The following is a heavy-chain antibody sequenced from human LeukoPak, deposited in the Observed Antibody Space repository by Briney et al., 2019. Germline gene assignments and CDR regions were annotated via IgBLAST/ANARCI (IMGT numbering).Heavy chain of an antibody. CDR2: IYNRGGT. CDR3: ARGTTVTTYWYFDL. V-gene: IGHV4-61*02. D-gene: IGHD4-17*01. Sequence: SETLSLTCTVSGGSISSGTNYWTWIRQPAGRGLEWIGRIYNRGGTDYNPSLKSRITISVDTSKNQFSLKLSSVTAADTAVYYCARGTTVTTYWYFDLWGRGTLVTVSS. J-gene: IGHJ2*01. CDR1: GGSISSGTNY.